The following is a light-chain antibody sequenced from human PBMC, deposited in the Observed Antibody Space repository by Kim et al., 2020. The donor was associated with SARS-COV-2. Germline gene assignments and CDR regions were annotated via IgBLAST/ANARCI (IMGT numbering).Light chain of an antibody. Sequence: VSPGKTASITCSGDKLGNKYAYWYQQKPGQSPVLVIYQDSKRPSGIPERFSGSNSGNTATLTISGTQAMDEADYYCQAWDTSTAVFGGGTQLTVL. CDR3: QAWDTSTAV. CDR1: KLGNKY. CDR2: QDS. J-gene: IGLJ2*01. V-gene: IGLV3-1*01.